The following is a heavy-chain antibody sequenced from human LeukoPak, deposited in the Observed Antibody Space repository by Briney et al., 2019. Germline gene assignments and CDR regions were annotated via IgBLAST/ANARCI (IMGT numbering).Heavy chain of an antibody. CDR1: GFTLSNYD. V-gene: IGHV3-23*01. J-gene: IGHJ4*02. Sequence: PGGSLRLSCAASGFTLSNYDMSWVRQAPGKGLEWVSGISGSGDTTYYADSVKGRFTISRDNSKNTLYLQMNSLRVEDTAVYYCAKGHSAHGTGFDCWGQGTLVAVSS. CDR3: AKGHSAHGTGFDC. D-gene: IGHD1-14*01. CDR2: ISGSGDTT.